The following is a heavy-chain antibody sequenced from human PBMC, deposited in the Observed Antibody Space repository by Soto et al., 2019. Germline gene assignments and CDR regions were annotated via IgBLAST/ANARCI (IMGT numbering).Heavy chain of an antibody. CDR1: GFTFSSYG. Sequence: SGGSLRLSCAASGFTFSSYGMHWVRQAPGKGLEWVAVISYDGSNKYYADPVKGRFTISRDNSKNTLYLQMNSLRAEDTAVYYCAKGGPPRNIVVVTAIIGVACEIWRQRTMVTVS. D-gene: IGHD2-21*02. CDR3: AKGGPPRNIVVVTAIIGVACEI. J-gene: IGHJ3*02. CDR2: ISYDGSNK. V-gene: IGHV3-30*18.